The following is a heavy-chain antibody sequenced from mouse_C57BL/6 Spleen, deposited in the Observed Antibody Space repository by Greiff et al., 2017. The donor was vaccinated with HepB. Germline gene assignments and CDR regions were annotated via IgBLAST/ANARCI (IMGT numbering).Heavy chain of an antibody. Sequence: EVQLQQSGTVLARPGASVKMSCKTSGYTFTSYWMHWVKQRPGQGLEWIGAIYPGNSDTSYNQKFKGKAKLTAVTSASTAYMELSSLTTEDSAVYYCTRWDYSNYDWYFDVWGTGTTVTVSS. D-gene: IGHD2-5*01. CDR2: IYPGNSDT. CDR3: TRWDYSNYDWYFDV. CDR1: GYTFTSYW. J-gene: IGHJ1*03. V-gene: IGHV1-5*01.